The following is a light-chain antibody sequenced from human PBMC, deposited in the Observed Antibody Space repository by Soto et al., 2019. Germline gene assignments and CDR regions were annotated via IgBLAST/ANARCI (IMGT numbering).Light chain of an antibody. J-gene: IGKJ5*01. Sequence: EIVLTQSPATLSLSPGERATLSCRASQSVTSSLAWYQQKPGQAPRLLIYDASNRATGLPARFTGSGSGTDFTLTISSLEPEDFAVYYCQQRASWPLNFGQGTRLEIK. V-gene: IGKV3-11*01. CDR3: QQRASWPLN. CDR2: DAS. CDR1: QSVTSS.